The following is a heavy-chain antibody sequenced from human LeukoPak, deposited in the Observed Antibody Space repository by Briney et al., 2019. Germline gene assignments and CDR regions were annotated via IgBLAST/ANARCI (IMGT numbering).Heavy chain of an antibody. D-gene: IGHD4-17*01. Sequence: GGSLRLSCAASGFTFSTYWMTWVRQAPGKGLEWVANINEDGSDKHYVDSVKGRFTISRDNARSSLYLQMNTLRADDTAVHYCARDYGDSIWGQGTLVTVSS. J-gene: IGHJ4*02. CDR1: GFTFSTYW. CDR3: ARDYGDSI. V-gene: IGHV3-7*01. CDR2: INEDGSDK.